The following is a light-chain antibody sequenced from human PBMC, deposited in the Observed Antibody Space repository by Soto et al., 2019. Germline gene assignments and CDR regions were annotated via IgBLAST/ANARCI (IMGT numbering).Light chain of an antibody. J-gene: IGKJ1*01. CDR2: GAS. V-gene: IGKV3-15*01. CDR1: QTVGSN. CDR3: QHYNSYSEA. Sequence: EILMAQYPSTLSVSPGERATLSCRASQTVGSNLAWYQQKPGQAPRLLIYGASTRATGIPARFSGSGSGTEFTLTISSLPPDDFETYYCQHYNSYSEAFGQGTKVDIK.